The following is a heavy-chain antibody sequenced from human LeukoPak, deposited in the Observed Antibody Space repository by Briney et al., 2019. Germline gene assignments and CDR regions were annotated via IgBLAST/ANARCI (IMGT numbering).Heavy chain of an antibody. CDR3: VRDKLTGASRLDY. CDR2: IKQDGSEI. D-gene: IGHD7-27*01. CDR1: GFTLSNYW. V-gene: IGHV3-7*03. J-gene: IGHJ4*02. Sequence: QTGGSLRLSCAASGFTLSNYWMSWVRQAPGKELEWVANIKQDGSEIYYVDSVKGRFTISRDNAKNSLYLQMNSLRAEDTAVYYCVRDKLTGASRLDYWGQGTLLTVSS.